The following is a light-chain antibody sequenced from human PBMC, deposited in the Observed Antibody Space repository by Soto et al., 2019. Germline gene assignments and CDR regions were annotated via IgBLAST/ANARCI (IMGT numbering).Light chain of an antibody. CDR2: GSS. CDR1: QSIGTD. V-gene: IGKV3-15*01. J-gene: IGKJ4*01. Sequence: ENVLTQSPGTLSLSPGERATLSCRASQSIGTDLAWYQLRPGQVPRLLIYGSSTRATGIPARFSGSGSGTDFTLTISSLQSEDCAVYSCQHYNHWPLTFGGGTKVDIK. CDR3: QHYNHWPLT.